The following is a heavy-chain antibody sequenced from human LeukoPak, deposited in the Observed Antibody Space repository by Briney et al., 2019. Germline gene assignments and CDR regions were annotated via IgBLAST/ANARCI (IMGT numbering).Heavy chain of an antibody. CDR2: INHSGST. V-gene: IGHV4-34*01. D-gene: IGHD6-13*01. Sequence: SETLSLTCAVYGGSFSGYYRSWIRQPPGKGLEWIGEINHSGSTNYNPSLKSRVTISVDTSKNQFSLKLSSVTAADTAVYYCARGPYSSSWYLYYYGMDVWGQGTTVTVSS. J-gene: IGHJ6*02. CDR1: GGSFSGYY. CDR3: ARGPYSSSWYLYYYGMDV.